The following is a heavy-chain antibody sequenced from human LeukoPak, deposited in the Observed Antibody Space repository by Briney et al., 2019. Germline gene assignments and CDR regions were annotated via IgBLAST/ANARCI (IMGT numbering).Heavy chain of an antibody. Sequence: PGGSLRLSCAASGFTFSSHSMNWVRQAPGKGLVWVSSISSSSSYIYYADSVKGRFTISRDNAKNSLYLQMNSLRAEDTAVYYCARGSSSSSFLWFYPWGQGTLVTVSS. V-gene: IGHV3-21*01. CDR3: ARGSSSSSFLWFYP. CDR2: ISSSSSYI. CDR1: GFTFSSHS. J-gene: IGHJ5*02. D-gene: IGHD6-6*01.